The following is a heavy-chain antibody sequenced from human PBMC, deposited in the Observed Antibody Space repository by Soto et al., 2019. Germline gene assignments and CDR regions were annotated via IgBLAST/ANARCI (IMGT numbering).Heavy chain of an antibody. CDR3: ARGRRAVAPIDY. CDR2: IWHDGLKK. Sequence: QVQLVESGGGVVQPERSLRLSCVASRFTFSDYGMHWVRQAPGKGLEWVAVIWHDGLKKDYVDSGKGRFTVSRDNSKHTLSLQMNSLRAEDTATYCCARGRRAVAPIDYWGQGTLVTVSS. CDR1: RFTFSDYG. J-gene: IGHJ4*02. V-gene: IGHV3-33*01.